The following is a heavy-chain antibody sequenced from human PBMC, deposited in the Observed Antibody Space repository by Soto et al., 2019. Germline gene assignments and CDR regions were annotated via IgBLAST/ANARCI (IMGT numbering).Heavy chain of an antibody. CDR3: ARAGTNSRYFDL. V-gene: IGHV4-59*01. D-gene: IGHD7-27*01. CDR1: GDSISRYY. Sequence: QMHLQESGPGLVKPSETLSLTCTVSGDSISRYYWTWIRQSPGKGLEWIGYIYYTGTTNYNPSLESRATISVDTSKNQFSLKLNSVTAADTAVYFCARAGTNSRYFDLWGRGTLVTVSS. CDR2: IYYTGTT. J-gene: IGHJ2*01.